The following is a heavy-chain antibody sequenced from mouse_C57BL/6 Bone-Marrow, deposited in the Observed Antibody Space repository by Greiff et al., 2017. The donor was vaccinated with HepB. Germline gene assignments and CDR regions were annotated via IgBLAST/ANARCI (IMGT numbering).Heavy chain of an antibody. CDR1: GYTFTSYW. CDR3: ARRRGTTNGYFDV. Sequence: QVQLQQPGAELVMPGASVKLSCKASGYTFTSYWMHWVKQRPGQGLEWIGEIDPSDSYTNYNQKFKGKSTLTVDKSSSTAYMQLSSLTSEDSAVYYCARRRGTTNGYFDVWGTGTTVTVSS. D-gene: IGHD1-3*01. J-gene: IGHJ1*03. CDR2: IDPSDSYT. V-gene: IGHV1-69*01.